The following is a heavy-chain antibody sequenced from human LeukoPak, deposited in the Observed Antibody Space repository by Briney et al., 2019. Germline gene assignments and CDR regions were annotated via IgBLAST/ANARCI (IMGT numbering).Heavy chain of an antibody. V-gene: IGHV3-30*02. J-gene: IGHJ4*02. CDR3: AKGRVILTGYYTSYDY. CDR2: IRYDGSNK. D-gene: IGHD3-9*01. Sequence: GGSLRLSCAASGFTFSSYGMHWVRQAPGKGLEWVAFIRYDGSNKYYTDSVKGRFTTSRENSKNTLDLQMNSLRAEDTAVYYCAKGRVILTGYYTSYDYWGQGSLVTVSS. CDR1: GFTFSSYG.